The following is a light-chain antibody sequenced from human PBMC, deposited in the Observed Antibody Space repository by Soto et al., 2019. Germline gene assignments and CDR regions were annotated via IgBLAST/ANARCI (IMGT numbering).Light chain of an antibody. CDR3: QQYGSSPPIT. V-gene: IGKV3-20*01. J-gene: IGKJ5*01. Sequence: EIVLTQPPGTLSLSPGERATLSCRASQSVSSSYLTWYQQKPGQAPRLLIYGASSRATGIPDRFSGSGSGTDFTLTSSRLEPEDFAVYYCQQYGSSPPITFGQGTRLEI. CDR2: GAS. CDR1: QSVSSSY.